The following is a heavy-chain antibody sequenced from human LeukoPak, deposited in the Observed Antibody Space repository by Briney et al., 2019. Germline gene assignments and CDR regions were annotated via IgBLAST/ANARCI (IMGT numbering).Heavy chain of an antibody. CDR1: GFTVSSNY. V-gene: IGHV3-53*01. D-gene: IGHD3-10*01. Sequence: GGSLRLSCAASGFTVSSNYMSWVRQAPGKGLEWVSVIASGGSTYYADSVKGRFTISRGNSKNTLYLTMNSLRAGDTAAYYCARGYYGSTYYYYYYMDVWGKGTTVTVSS. CDR2: IASGGST. J-gene: IGHJ6*03. CDR3: ARGYYGSTYYYYYYMDV.